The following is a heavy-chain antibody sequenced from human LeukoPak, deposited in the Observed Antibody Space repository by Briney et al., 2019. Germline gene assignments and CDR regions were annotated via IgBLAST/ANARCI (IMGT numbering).Heavy chain of an antibody. J-gene: IGHJ3*02. CDR3: TRASMIVVGDAFDI. CDR1: GFTFGDYA. Sequence: GGSLRLSCTASGFTFGDYAMSWVRQAPGKGLEWVGFIRSKAYGGTTEYAASVKGRFTISRDDSKSIAYLQMSSLKTEDTAVYYCTRASMIVVGDAFDIWGQGTMVTVSS. D-gene: IGHD3-22*01. V-gene: IGHV3-49*04. CDR2: IRSKAYGGTT.